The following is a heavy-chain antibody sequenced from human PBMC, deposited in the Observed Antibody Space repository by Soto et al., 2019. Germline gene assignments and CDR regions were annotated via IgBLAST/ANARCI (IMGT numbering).Heavy chain of an antibody. V-gene: IGHV3-23*01. D-gene: IGHD6-6*01. CDR3: ANDKSKSRIAATDY. CDR1: GFTFSSYA. Sequence: GGSLRLSCAASGFTFSSYAMSWVRQAPGKGLEWVSAISGSGGSTYYADSVKGRFTISRDNSKNTLYLQMNSLRAEDTAVYYCANDKSKSRIAATDYWGQGTLVTVSS. CDR2: ISGSGGST. J-gene: IGHJ4*02.